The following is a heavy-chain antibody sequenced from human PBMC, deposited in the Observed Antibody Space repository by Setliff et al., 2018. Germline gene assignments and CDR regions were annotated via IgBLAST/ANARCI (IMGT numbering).Heavy chain of an antibody. D-gene: IGHD6-19*01. J-gene: IGHJ6*03. CDR2: IYYTGST. Sequence: SETLSLTCTVSGDSISSHFWTWIRQPPGKGLEWVGHIYYTGSTCYNASVKSRVTVSLDTSKNQFSLKLTSVTAADTAVYYCARARYSSGWYGGGGAFYYMDAWGKGTTVTVSS. CDR1: GDSISSHF. CDR3: ARARYSSGWYGGGGAFYYMDA. V-gene: IGHV4-59*04.